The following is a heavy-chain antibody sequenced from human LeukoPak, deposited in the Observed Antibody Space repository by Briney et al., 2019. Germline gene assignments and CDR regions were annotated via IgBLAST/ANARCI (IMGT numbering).Heavy chain of an antibody. CDR3: AKSFYYDSSGYEYFDY. V-gene: IGHV3-23*01. CDR1: GFTFGSHA. J-gene: IGHJ4*02. CDR2: IFGSGGST. D-gene: IGHD3-22*01. Sequence: GGSLRLSCEASGFTFGSHAMYWVRQAPGKGLEWVAGIFGSGGSTYYADSVKGRFTISRDNSKNTLYLQMNSLRAGDTAVYYCAKSFYYDSSGYEYFDYWGQGTLVTVSS.